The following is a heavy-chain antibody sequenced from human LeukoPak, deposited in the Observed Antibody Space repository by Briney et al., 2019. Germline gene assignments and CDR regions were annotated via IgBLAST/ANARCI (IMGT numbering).Heavy chain of an antibody. CDR1: GFTFSSYA. J-gene: IGHJ4*02. CDR2: ISGSGDNT. V-gene: IGHV3-23*01. CDR3: AKGSYYDSSGSFYFDY. D-gene: IGHD3-22*01. Sequence: GGFLRLSCAASGFTFSSYAMSWVRQAPGKGLEWVSGISGSGDNTYYADSVKGRFTISRDNSKNTLYVQVNSLGTGDTAAYYCAKGSYYDSSGSFYFDYWGQGTLVTVSS.